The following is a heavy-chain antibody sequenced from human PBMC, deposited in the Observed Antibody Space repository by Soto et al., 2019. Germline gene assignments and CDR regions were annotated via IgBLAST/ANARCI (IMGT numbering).Heavy chain of an antibody. V-gene: IGHV3-7*04. CDR1: GFTFGSYW. J-gene: IGHJ4*02. CDR3: ARAGYCGPGCYYYFDC. CDR2: IKPDGSAT. Sequence: EVQLVESGGGLVQPGGSLRLSCAVSGFTFGSYWMNWVRLIPGKGLEWVAYIKPDGSATYYVASVKGRFTISRDNAKNALYLRMNGLNVENTAVYYFARAGYCGPGCYYYFDCGGQGTLVTVSS. D-gene: IGHD2-21*02.